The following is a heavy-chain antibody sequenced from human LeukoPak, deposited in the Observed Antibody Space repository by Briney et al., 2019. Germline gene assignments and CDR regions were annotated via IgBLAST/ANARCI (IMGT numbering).Heavy chain of an antibody. CDR3: ARDRIAAGDAFDI. D-gene: IGHD6-13*01. V-gene: IGHV4-34*01. CDR2: INHSGST. CDR1: GGSFSGYY. J-gene: IGHJ3*02. Sequence: SETLSLTCAVYGGSFSGYYWSWIRQPPGKGLEWIGEINHSGSTNYNPSLKSRVTISVDTSKNQFTLKLSSVTAADTAVYYCARDRIAAGDAFDIWGQGTMVTVSS.